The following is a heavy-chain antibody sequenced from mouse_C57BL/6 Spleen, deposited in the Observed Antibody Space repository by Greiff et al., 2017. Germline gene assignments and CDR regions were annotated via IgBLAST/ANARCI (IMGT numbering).Heavy chain of an antibody. J-gene: IGHJ1*03. D-gene: IGHD1-2*01. CDR2: ISDGGSYT. CDR1: GFTFSSYA. CDR3: AREGITSHYDGWIDV. V-gene: IGHV5-4*01. Sequence: EVQGVESGGGLVKPGGSLKLSCAASGFTFSSYAMSWVRQTPEKRLEWVATISDGGSYTYYPDNVKGRFTISRDNAKNNLYLQMSHLKSEDTAMYYCAREGITSHYDGWIDVWGTGTTVTVSS.